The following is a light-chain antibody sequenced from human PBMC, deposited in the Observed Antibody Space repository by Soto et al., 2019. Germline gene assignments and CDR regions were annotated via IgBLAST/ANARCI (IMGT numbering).Light chain of an antibody. CDR3: TSYAGYYLFFHV. CDR2: EVS. Sequence: QSVLTQPPSASGSPGQSVTISCTGTSSDVGAYNYVSWYQQLPGKAPKLIIYEVSKRPSGVPDRFSGSKSGNTASLTVSGLQAEDDADYYCTSYAGYYLFFHVFRTVTK. J-gene: IGLJ1*01. V-gene: IGLV2-8*01. CDR1: SSDVGAYNY.